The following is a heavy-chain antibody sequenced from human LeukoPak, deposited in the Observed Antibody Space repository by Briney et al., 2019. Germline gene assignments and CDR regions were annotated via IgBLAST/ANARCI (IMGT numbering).Heavy chain of an antibody. CDR3: AKGRLGYFDWLTYFDY. V-gene: IGHV3-30*18. Sequence: GGSLRLSCAASGFTFSSYGMHWVRQAPGKGLEWVAVISYDGSNKYYADSVKGRFTISRDNSKNTLYLQMNSLRAEDTAVYYCAKGRLGYFDWLTYFDYWGQGTLVTVSS. CDR2: ISYDGSNK. J-gene: IGHJ4*02. D-gene: IGHD3-9*01. CDR1: GFTFSSYG.